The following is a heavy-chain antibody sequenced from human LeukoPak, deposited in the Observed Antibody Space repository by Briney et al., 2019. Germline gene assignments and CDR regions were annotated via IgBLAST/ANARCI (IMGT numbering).Heavy chain of an antibody. V-gene: IGHV4-61*01. D-gene: IGHD3-22*01. CDR2: IYYSGST. CDR1: GGSVSSGSYY. Sequence: SETLSLTCTVSGGSVSSGSYYWSWIRPPPGQGLVWIGYIYYSGSTNYNPSLKSRVTISVDTSKNQFSLKLSSVTAADTAVYYCARNAYYYDSSGIDYWGQGTLVTVSS. CDR3: ARNAYYYDSSGIDY. J-gene: IGHJ4*02.